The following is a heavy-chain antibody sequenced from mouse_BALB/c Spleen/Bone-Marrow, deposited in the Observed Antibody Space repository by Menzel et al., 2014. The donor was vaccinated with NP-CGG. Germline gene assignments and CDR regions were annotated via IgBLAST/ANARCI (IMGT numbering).Heavy chain of an antibody. CDR2: INPSTGYT. D-gene: IGHD2-4*01. V-gene: IGHV1-7*01. J-gene: IGHJ2*01. CDR3: ARSGDYGGFDY. Sequence: QVQLQQPGAELAKPGASVKMSCKASGYTFTSYWMHWVKQRSGQGLEWIGYINPSTGYTEYNQKFKDKATLTADKSSSTAYMQLSSLTSEDSAVYYCARSGDYGGFDYWGQGTTLTVSS. CDR1: GYTFTSYW.